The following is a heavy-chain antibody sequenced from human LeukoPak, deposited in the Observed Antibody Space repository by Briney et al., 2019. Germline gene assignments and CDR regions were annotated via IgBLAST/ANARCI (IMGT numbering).Heavy chain of an antibody. Sequence: GGSLRLSCAASGFTFSDYNMNWVRQAPGKGLEWVGRIKNKANSYTTEYAASVKGRFTVSREDSKNALYLQMNSLKTEDTAVYYCTREGRYCSSTSCYVCLDFWGQGTLVTVSS. CDR2: IKNKANSYTT. J-gene: IGHJ4*02. V-gene: IGHV3-72*01. D-gene: IGHD2-2*01. CDR3: TREGRYCSSTSCYVCLDF. CDR1: GFTFSDYN.